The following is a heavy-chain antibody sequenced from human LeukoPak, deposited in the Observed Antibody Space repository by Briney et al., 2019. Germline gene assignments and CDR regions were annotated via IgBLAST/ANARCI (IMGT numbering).Heavy chain of an antibody. V-gene: IGHV4-59*02. J-gene: IGHJ4*02. Sequence: SETLSLTCTVSGDSVTSSYWSWIRQPPGKGLEWIGYIYYSGSTNYNPSLKSRVTISVDTSKNQFSLELRSVTAADTALYFCAGTELGYCTVTGCPLESWGQGTLVTVSS. CDR1: GDSVTSSY. CDR2: IYYSGST. D-gene: IGHD2-8*02. CDR3: AGTELGYCTVTGCPLES.